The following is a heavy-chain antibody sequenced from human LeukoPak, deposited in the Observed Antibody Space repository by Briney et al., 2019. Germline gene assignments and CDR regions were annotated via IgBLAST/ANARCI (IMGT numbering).Heavy chain of an antibody. CDR1: GYTFTSYA. Sequence: EAPVKVSCKASGYTFTSYAMNWVRQAPGQGLEWMGWINTNTGNPTYAQGFTGRFVFSLDTSVSTAYLQISSLKAEDTAVYYCARTYYDFWSGYQDFDYWGQGTLVTVSS. D-gene: IGHD3-3*01. J-gene: IGHJ4*02. CDR3: ARTYYDFWSGYQDFDY. V-gene: IGHV7-4-1*02. CDR2: INTNTGNP.